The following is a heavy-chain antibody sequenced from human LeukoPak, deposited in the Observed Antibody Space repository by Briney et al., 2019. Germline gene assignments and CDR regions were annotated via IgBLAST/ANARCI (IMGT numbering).Heavy chain of an antibody. CDR3: ARLVTMVRGVIRRGYYFDY. Sequence: SETLSLTCTVSGGSISSYYWSWIRQPPGKGLEWIGYIYYSGSTNYNPSLKSRVTIPVDTSKNQFSLKLSSVTAADTAVYYCARLVTMVRGVIRRGYYFDYWGQGTLVTVSS. V-gene: IGHV4-59*08. J-gene: IGHJ4*02. D-gene: IGHD3-10*01. CDR2: IYYSGST. CDR1: GGSISSYY.